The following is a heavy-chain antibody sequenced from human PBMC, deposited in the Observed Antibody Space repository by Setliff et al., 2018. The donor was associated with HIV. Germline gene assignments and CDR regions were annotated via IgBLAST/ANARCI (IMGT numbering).Heavy chain of an antibody. D-gene: IGHD3-22*01. J-gene: IGHJ3*02. Sequence: PGASLTLSWKGSGYSFTSYWNGWVCQMPGKGLEWVGIIYPGDSDTRYSPPFQGQVTITAAKSISTAYPQWSSLKASDTAMYYCARAYYYDSSGYYHIFPDAFDIWGQGTMVTVSS. V-gene: IGHV5-51*01. CDR2: IYPGDSDT. CDR3: ARAYYYDSSGYYHIFPDAFDI. CDR1: GYSFTSYW.